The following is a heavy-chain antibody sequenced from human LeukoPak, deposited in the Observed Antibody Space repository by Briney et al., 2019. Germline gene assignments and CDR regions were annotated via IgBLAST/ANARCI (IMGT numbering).Heavy chain of an antibody. CDR1: GYTLTGYY. D-gene: IGHD2-2*02. V-gene: IGHV1-2*02. CDR3: ARDSIVVVPAAIRWVYYYYYMDV. Sequence: ASVKVSCKASGYTLTGYYMHWVRQAPGQGLEWMGWINPNSGGTNYAQKFQGRVTMTRDTSISTAYMELSRLRSDDTAVYYCARDSIVVVPAAIRWVYYYYYMDVWGKGTTVTVSS. CDR2: INPNSGGT. J-gene: IGHJ6*03.